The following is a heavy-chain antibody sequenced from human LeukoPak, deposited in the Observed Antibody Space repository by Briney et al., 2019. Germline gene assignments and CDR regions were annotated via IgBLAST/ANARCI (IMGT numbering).Heavy chain of an antibody. CDR3: ARSSTVTYYYYYYMDV. CDR2: IYYSGST. CDR1: GGSISSYY. Sequence: SETLSLTCTVSGGSISSYYWGWIRQPPGKGLEWIGSIYYSGSTYYNPSLKSRVTISVDTSKNQFSLKLSSVTAADTAVYYCARSSTVTYYYYYYMDVWGKGTTVTVSS. V-gene: IGHV4-39*01. D-gene: IGHD4-11*01. J-gene: IGHJ6*03.